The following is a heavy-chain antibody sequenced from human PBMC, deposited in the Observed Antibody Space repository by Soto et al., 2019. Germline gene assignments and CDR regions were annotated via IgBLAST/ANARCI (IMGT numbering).Heavy chain of an antibody. CDR1: GFIFSNNG. CDR3: AIVRVADSPLDH. CDR2: MSYDGSAK. V-gene: IGHV3-30*05. Sequence: QVQLVESGGGVVQPGRSLRLSCEGSGFIFSNNGMHWVRQAPGKGLEWVAFMSYDGSAKFLADSVKGRFTISRDNSKSTLFLHMSSLRAEGTAMYYCAIVRVADSPLDHWGQGTLVTVSS. D-gene: IGHD3-10*02. J-gene: IGHJ4*02.